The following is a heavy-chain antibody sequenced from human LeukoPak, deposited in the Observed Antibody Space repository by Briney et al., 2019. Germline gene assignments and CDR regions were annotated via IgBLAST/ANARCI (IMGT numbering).Heavy chain of an antibody. V-gene: IGHV3-7*04. CDR1: GFTFTDYW. J-gene: IGHJ4*02. D-gene: IGHD2-15*01. CDR3: ARDRGYCSGGTCRIHYFDY. Sequence: GGSLRLSCAASGFTFTDYWMSWVRQAPGKGLEWVANIEQDGSDNYHLGSVMGRFAISRDNAKNSLYLQMNSLRAEDTAVYYCARDRGYCSGGTCRIHYFDYWGQGTLVTVSS. CDR2: IEQDGSDN.